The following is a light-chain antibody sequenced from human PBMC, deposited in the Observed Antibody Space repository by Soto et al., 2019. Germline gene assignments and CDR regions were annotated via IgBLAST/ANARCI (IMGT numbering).Light chain of an antibody. CDR1: SSDVGGYNY. V-gene: IGLV2-14*01. Sequence: QSALTQPASVSGSPGQSITISCTGTSSDVGGYNYVSWYQQHPGKVPKLMIYGVSNRPSGVSNRYSGSKSGNTASLTISGLQAEDEADYYCSSYSSSSTRVFGGGTKLTVL. J-gene: IGLJ3*02. CDR3: SSYSSSSTRV. CDR2: GVS.